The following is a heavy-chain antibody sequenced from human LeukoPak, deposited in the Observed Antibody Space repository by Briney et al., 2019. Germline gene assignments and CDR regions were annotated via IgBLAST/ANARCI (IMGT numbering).Heavy chain of an antibody. CDR1: GYTFTRYG. CDR3: ARVGIAVAGKNDAFDI. V-gene: IGHV1-18*01. Sequence: ASVKVSCKASGYTFTRYGISWVRQAPGQGLEWMGWISAYNGNRNYAQKLQGRVTMTRDMSTSTVYMELSSLRSEDTAVYYCARVGIAVAGKNDAFDIWGQGTMVTVSS. CDR2: ISAYNGNR. J-gene: IGHJ3*02. D-gene: IGHD6-19*01.